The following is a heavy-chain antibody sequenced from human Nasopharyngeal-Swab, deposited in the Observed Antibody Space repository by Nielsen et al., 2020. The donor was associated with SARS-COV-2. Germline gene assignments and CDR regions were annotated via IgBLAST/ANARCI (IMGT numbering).Heavy chain of an antibody. J-gene: IGHJ2*01. Sequence: SETLSLTCAVSGGSISSSNWWSWVRQPPGKGLEWIGEIYHSGSTNYNPSLKSRVTISVDKSKNQFSLKLSSVTAADTAMYYCARERRIAAAATRYFDLWGRGTLVTVSS. CDR2: IYHSGST. CDR1: GGSISSSNW. V-gene: IGHV4-4*02. D-gene: IGHD6-13*01. CDR3: ARERRIAAAATRYFDL.